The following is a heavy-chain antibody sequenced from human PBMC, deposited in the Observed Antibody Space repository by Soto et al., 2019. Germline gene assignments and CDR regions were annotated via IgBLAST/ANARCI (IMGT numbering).Heavy chain of an antibody. J-gene: IGHJ4*02. CDR3: ARDYDSSGYPRYCFAY. Sequence: QVQLVEWGGGVVQPGRSLRLSCAASGFTFSSYGMHWVRQAPGKGLEWVAVIWQDGSKKYYADSVKGRFTISRDNSKNTRYLQVNSRRAEDTAVYYCARDYDSSGYPRYCFAYWGQGTLVTVSS. CDR2: IWQDGSKK. CDR1: GFTFSSYG. V-gene: IGHV3-33*01. D-gene: IGHD3-22*01.